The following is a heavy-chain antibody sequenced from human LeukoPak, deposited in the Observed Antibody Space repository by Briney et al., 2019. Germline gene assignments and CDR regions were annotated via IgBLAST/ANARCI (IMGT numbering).Heavy chain of an antibody. V-gene: IGHV4-59*01. D-gene: IGHD7-27*01. CDR1: GGSISSYY. CDR2: IYYSGST. CDR3: ARGTGLMGYYYMDV. Sequence: SETLSLTCTVSGGSISSYYWSWIRQPPGKGLEWIGYIYYSGSTNYNPSLKSRVTISVDTSKNQFSLKLSSVTAADTAVYYCARGTGLMGYYYMDVWGKGTTVTVSS. J-gene: IGHJ6*03.